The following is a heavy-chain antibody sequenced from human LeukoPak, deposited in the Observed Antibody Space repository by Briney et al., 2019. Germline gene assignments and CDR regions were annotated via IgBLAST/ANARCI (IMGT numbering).Heavy chain of an antibody. J-gene: IGHJ3*02. CDR1: GGTFSSYA. CDR3: ARASGSYSTLVDAFDI. V-gene: IGHV1-69*13. Sequence: SVKVSCKASGGTFSSYAISWVRQAPGQGLEWMGGIIPIFGTANYAQKFQGRVTITADESTSTAYMELSSLRSEDTAVYYCARASGSYSTLVDAFDIWGQGTMVTVSS. D-gene: IGHD1-26*01. CDR2: IIPIFGTA.